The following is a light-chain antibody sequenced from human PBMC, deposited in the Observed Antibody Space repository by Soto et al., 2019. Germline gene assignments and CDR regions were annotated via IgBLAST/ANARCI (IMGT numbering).Light chain of an antibody. CDR2: GAS. Sequence: EIVMTQSPATLSVSPGERATLSCRASQSVSNTLAWYQQKPGQTPRLLIYGASTRATGIPVGFSGSGSGTEFTLTISSLQSEDFAVYYCQQYNDWPRTFGQGTKVEIK. CDR3: QQYNDWPRT. CDR1: QSVSNT. J-gene: IGKJ1*01. V-gene: IGKV3-15*01.